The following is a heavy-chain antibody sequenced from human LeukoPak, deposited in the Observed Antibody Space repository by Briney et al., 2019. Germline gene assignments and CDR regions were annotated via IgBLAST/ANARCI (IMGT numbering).Heavy chain of an antibody. CDR2: IIPIFGTA. CDR3: ARVATTVTTDYYYYYMDV. V-gene: IGHV1-69*13. Sequence: SVKVSCKASGGTFSSYAISWARQAPGQGLEWMGGIIPIFGTANYAQKFQGRVTITADESTSTAYMELSSLRSEDTAVYYCARVATTVTTDYYYYYMDVWGKGTTVTISS. CDR1: GGTFSSYA. D-gene: IGHD4-17*01. J-gene: IGHJ6*03.